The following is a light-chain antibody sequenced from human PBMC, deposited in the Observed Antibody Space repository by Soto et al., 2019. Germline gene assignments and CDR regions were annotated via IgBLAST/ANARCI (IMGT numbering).Light chain of an antibody. V-gene: IGKV3-15*01. CDR1: QGVGYN. J-gene: IGKJ1*01. CDR2: GAS. CDR3: QQYNKWPLT. Sequence: VMTQSPATLSVSPGDGAALSCRASQGVGYNLAWYQQRPGQAPRLLVYGASTRASGVAARFSGGGSGTEFTLSISSLGSEDSAVYYCQQYNKWPLTFGQGTKVEIK.